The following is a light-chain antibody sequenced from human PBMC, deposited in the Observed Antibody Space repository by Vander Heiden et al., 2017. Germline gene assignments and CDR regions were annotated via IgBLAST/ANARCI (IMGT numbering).Light chain of an antibody. CDR2: TAS. J-gene: IGKJ3*01. CDR3: QQSYTTFT. CDR1: QSISNY. Sequence: DIQMTQSPSSLSASVGDRVTITCRASQSISNYLNWYQHEPGRAPKLLIYTASNLQSGVPSRFSGSGSGTDFTLTISSLQPEDFATYYCQQSYTTFTFGPGTKVEIK. V-gene: IGKV1-39*01.